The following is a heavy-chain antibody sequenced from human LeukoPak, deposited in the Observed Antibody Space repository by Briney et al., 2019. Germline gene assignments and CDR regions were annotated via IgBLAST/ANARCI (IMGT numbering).Heavy chain of an antibody. D-gene: IGHD2-15*01. Sequence: GGSLRLSCAASGFTFSSYAMSWVRQAPGKGLEWVSAISGSGGSTYYADSVKGRFTISRDNSKNTLYLQMNSLRAEDTAVYYCAKDWEGVGYCSGGSCSGGFDPWGQGTLVTVSS. CDR3: AKDWEGVGYCSGGSCSGGFDP. J-gene: IGHJ5*02. CDR1: GFTFSSYA. V-gene: IGHV3-23*01. CDR2: ISGSGGST.